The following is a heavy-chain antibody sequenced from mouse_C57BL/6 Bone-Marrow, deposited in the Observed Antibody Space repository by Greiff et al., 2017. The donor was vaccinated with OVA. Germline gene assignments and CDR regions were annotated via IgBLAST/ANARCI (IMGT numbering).Heavy chain of an antibody. CDR2: ISSGSSTI. Sequence: DVKLVESGGGLVKPGGSLKLSCAASGFTFSDYGMHWVRQAPEKGLEWVAYISSGSSTIYYADTVKGRFTISRDNDKNTLFLQMTSLRSEDTAMYYCARGSGAWFAYWGQGTLVTVSA. J-gene: IGHJ3*01. CDR3: ARGSGAWFAY. CDR1: GFTFSDYG. V-gene: IGHV5-17*01.